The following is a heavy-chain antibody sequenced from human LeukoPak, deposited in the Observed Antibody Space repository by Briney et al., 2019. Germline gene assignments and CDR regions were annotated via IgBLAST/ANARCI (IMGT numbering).Heavy chain of an antibody. J-gene: IGHJ6*03. CDR1: GGSTSSSSYY. CDR2: IYYSGST. Sequence: SETLSLTCTVSGGSTSSSSYYWGWIRQPPGKGLEWIGTIYYSGSTYYNTSLKSRVTISVDTSKNQFSLKLSSVTAADTAVYYCARDFNYCMDVWGKGTTVTVSS. CDR3: ARDFNYCMDV. V-gene: IGHV4-39*07.